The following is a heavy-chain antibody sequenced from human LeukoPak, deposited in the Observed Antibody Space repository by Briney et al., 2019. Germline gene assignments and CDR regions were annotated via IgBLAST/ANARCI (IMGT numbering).Heavy chain of an antibody. Sequence: GGSLRLSCAASGFTFSGYGMSWGRHAPGEGLGWVSSISGLGGITYYADSVKGRVTISRDNCKNTLSLQMNSLRAEDTAVYYCARGAGSTISNDAFDIWGQGTMVTVSS. CDR1: GFTFSGYG. J-gene: IGHJ3*02. V-gene: IGHV3-23*01. CDR2: ISGLGGIT. CDR3: ARGAGSTISNDAFDI. D-gene: IGHD5-24*01.